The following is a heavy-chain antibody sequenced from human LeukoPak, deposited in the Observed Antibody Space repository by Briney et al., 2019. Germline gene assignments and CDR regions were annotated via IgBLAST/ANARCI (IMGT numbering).Heavy chain of an antibody. CDR1: GFTFSTYT. CDR3: TRDGLHTAHFDY. CDR2: ISNSRDV. Sequence: GGSLRLSCAASGFTFSTYTMNWGRQAPGKGLEWVSTISNSRDVHYSDSVKGRFTISRDNARNSLYLQMNSLRDEDTAVYYCTRDGLHTAHFDYWGQGTLVSVSS. J-gene: IGHJ4*02. V-gene: IGHV3-48*02. D-gene: IGHD5-18*01.